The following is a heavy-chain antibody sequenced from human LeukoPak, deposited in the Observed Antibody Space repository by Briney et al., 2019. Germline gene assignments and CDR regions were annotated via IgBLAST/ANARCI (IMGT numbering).Heavy chain of an antibody. V-gene: IGHV1-3*01. J-gene: IGHJ3*02. CDR1: GYTFTSYA. D-gene: IGHD3-22*01. CDR3: ARDRYYYDSSGYYGSDDAFDI. CDR2: INAGNGNT. Sequence: ASVKVSCKASGYTFTSYAMHWVRQASGQRLEWMGWINAGNGNTKYSQKFQGRVTITRDTSASTAYMELSSLRSEDTAVYYCARDRYYYDSSGYYGSDDAFDIWGQGTMVTVSS.